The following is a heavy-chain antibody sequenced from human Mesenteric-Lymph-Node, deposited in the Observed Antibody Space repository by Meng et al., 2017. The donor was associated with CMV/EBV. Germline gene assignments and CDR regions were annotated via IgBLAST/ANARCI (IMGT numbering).Heavy chain of an antibody. D-gene: IGHD3-3*01. V-gene: IGHV3-73*01. CDR2: IRSKANSYAT. J-gene: IGHJ3*02. CDR1: GFTFSGSA. Sequence: GESLKISCAASGFTFSGSAMHWVRQASGKGLEWVGRIRSKANSYATAYAASVKGRFTISRDDSKNTAHLQMNSLKTEDTAVYYCTAQGGVTILPNAPAFDIWGQGTMVTVSS. CDR3: TAQGGVTILPNAPAFDI.